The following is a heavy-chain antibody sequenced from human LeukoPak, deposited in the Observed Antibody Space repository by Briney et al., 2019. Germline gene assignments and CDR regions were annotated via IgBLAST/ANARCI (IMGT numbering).Heavy chain of an antibody. D-gene: IGHD3-3*01. CDR1: GFTFNNYG. CDR3: AKERSGSTPPFGFDP. V-gene: IGHV3-23*01. Sequence: GGSLRLSCAASGFTFNNYGMSWVRQAPGKGLEWVSGISGSGGSTYYADSVKGRFTISRDNSKNTLYLQMNSLRAEDTAVYYCAKERSGSTPPFGFDPWGQGTLVTVSS. J-gene: IGHJ5*02. CDR2: ISGSGGST.